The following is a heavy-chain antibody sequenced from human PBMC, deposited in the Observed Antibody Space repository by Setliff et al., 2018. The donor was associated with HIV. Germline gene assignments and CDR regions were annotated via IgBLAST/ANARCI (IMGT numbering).Heavy chain of an antibody. J-gene: IGHJ3*02. CDR2: IHHGGTT. CDR1: GDSISSSNW. V-gene: IGHV4-4*02. Sequence: SETLSLTCSVFGDSISSSNWWNWVRQPPGKGLEWIGEIHHGGTTNYNPSLKSRLSILLDKSNNQLSLRVTSVTAADTAVYYCARDTNYGDNIWAFDMWGQGTKVT. D-gene: IGHD4-17*01. CDR3: ARDTNYGDNIWAFDM.